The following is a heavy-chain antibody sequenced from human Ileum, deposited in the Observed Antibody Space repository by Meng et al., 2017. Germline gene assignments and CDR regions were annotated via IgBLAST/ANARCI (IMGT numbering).Heavy chain of an antibody. V-gene: IGHV4-34*01. J-gene: IGHJ4*02. CDR1: GGVFSVYD. CDR3: ARGREQQLVRGFGY. Sequence: HHLCDVILKPAETLALTCAVYGGVFSVYDCSWIRQPPGTGLEWIGEINHSVTTNYNPSLKSRFTLSLDTSKNHFSLNLTSVTAADTAVYYCARGREQQLVRGFGYWGQGTVVTVSS. CDR2: INHSVTT. D-gene: IGHD6-6*01.